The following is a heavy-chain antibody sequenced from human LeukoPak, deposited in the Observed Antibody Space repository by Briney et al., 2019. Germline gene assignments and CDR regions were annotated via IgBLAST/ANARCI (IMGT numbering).Heavy chain of an antibody. CDR3: ASYSSGWYVEADAFDI. V-gene: IGHV1-69*04. CDR1: GGTFSRYA. D-gene: IGHD6-19*01. CDR2: IIPILGIT. Sequence: SVKVSCKASGGTFSRYATNWVRQAPGQGLEWMGRIIPILGITNYAQKFQGRVTITADKSTSTVYMELSSLRSEDTAVYYCASYSSGWYVEADAFDIWGQGTMVTVSS. J-gene: IGHJ3*02.